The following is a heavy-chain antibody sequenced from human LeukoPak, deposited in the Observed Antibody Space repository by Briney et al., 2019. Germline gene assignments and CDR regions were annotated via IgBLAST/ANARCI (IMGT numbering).Heavy chain of an antibody. CDR2: IKEDGSEK. CDR1: GFTFSSYW. CDR3: ARLRAGDYFDY. D-gene: IGHD6-19*01. Sequence: PGGSLRLSCAASGFTFSSYWMSWVRQAPGKGLEWVANIKEDGSEKYYEDSVKGRLTISRDTAKSSLYLQMNSLRAEDTAVYCCARLRAGDYFDYWGQGTLVTVSS. V-gene: IGHV3-7*04. J-gene: IGHJ4*02.